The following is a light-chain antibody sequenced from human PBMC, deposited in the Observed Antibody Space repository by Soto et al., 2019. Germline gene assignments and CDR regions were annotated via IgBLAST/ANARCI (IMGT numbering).Light chain of an antibody. V-gene: IGKV3-20*01. CDR3: QQYGRSSFT. CDR1: QSISSNF. J-gene: IGKJ2*01. Sequence: EIMLTQSPGTLSLSPGERATLSCRASQSISSNFLAWYQQKPGQAPRLLIYGATSRATGIPDRFSASGSGTDFTLTISRLEPEDLALYYCQQYGRSSFTFGQGTKLDIK. CDR2: GAT.